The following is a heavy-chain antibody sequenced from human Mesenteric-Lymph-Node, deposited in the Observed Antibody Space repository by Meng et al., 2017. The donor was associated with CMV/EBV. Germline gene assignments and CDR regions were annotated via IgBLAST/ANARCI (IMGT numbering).Heavy chain of an antibody. Sequence: SETLSLTCAISGDSVSSNSAAWNWIRQSPSRGLEWLGRTYYRSKWYSDYAVSVKSRITINPDTSMNQFSLQLSSVTPEDTAVYFCVRDSIPLLDAYYYYSGMDVWGQGTTVTVSS. D-gene: IGHD2-2*03. CDR3: VRDSIPLLDAYYYYSGMDV. V-gene: IGHV6-1*01. J-gene: IGHJ6*02. CDR1: GDSVSSNSAA. CDR2: TYYRSKWYS.